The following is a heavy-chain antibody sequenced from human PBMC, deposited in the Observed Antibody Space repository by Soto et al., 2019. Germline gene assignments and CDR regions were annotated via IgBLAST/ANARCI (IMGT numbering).Heavy chain of an antibody. D-gene: IGHD1-7*01. CDR3: ARAPRELLAEGPLFLYYYYGFDV. V-gene: IGHV4-34*12. CDR1: GGSFTEAY. CDR2: VFHAGNT. J-gene: IGHJ6*02. Sequence: QVHLQQWGAGLLKPSGTLSLTCTVSGGSFTEAYWTWVRQSPGRGLEWIGEVFHAGNTNYHPSLKSRGNLSLGPAKNQFSLRLTSVTAADSAVYYCARAPRELLAEGPLFLYYYYGFDVWGQGTTVIVSS.